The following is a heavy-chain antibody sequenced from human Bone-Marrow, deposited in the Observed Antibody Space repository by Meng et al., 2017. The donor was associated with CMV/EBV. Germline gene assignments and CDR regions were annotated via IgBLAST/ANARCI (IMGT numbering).Heavy chain of an antibody. J-gene: IGHJ4*02. D-gene: IGHD3-10*01. Sequence: GGCLRRSCSASGFTFTTYAMNWVRQAPGKGLEWVSSINTDSTYTSYTDSVKGRFTISRDDAKNSLYPQMNSVRADDTAMYYCARDSDASGRYYGDYFEFWGQGTLVTVSS. V-gene: IGHV3-21*06. CDR2: INTDSTYT. CDR3: ARDSDASGRYYGDYFEF. CDR1: GFTFTTYA.